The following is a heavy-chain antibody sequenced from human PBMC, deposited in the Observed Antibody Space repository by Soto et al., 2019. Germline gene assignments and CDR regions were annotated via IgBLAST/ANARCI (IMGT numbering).Heavy chain of an antibody. CDR2: INAGNGNT. Sequence: KTPASVKVSCKASGYTFTSYAMHWVRQAPGQRLEWMGWINAGNGNTKYSQKFQGRVTITRDTSASTAYMELSSLRSEDTAVYYCASSHMITFGGVIVIPHYFDYWGQGTLVTVSS. J-gene: IGHJ4*02. CDR3: ASSHMITFGGVIVIPHYFDY. CDR1: GYTFTSYA. D-gene: IGHD3-16*02. V-gene: IGHV1-3*01.